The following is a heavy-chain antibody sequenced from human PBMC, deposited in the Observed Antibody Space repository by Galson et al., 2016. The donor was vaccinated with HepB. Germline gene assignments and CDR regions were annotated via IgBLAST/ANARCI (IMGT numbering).Heavy chain of an antibody. J-gene: IGHJ4*02. V-gene: IGHV4-4*02. CDR3: SRWRWLQLSPVGGGFDY. Sequence: ETLSLTCAVSGASISNDYWWSWVRQSPDKGFEWLGEIYQTGTANYNPSFTRRATIPVDTSKNQFSLKLSSVTAADTAVYYWSRWRWLQLSPVGGGFDYWGQGTLVTVSS. CDR2: IYQTGTA. D-gene: IGHD5-24*01. CDR1: GASISNDYW.